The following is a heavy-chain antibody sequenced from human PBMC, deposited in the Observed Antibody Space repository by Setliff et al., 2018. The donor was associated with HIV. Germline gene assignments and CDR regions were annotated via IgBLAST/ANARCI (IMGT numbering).Heavy chain of an antibody. CDR2: IRYDGSNK. Sequence: GGSLRLSCAASGFTFNTYGMHWVRQAPGKGLEWVTFIRYDGSNKFYSTSVKGRFTISRDNSKNTLYLQMNSLRAEDTAVYYCAKDQIGVAPYGMDVWGQGTTVTVSS. CDR3: AKDQIGVAPYGMDV. CDR1: GFTFNTYG. J-gene: IGHJ6*02. V-gene: IGHV3-30*02.